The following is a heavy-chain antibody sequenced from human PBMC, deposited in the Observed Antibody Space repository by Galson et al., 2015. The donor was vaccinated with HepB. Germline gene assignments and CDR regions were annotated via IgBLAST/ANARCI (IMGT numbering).Heavy chain of an antibody. CDR1: GFTFSSYW. CDR2: IKQDGSEK. Sequence: SLRLSCAASGFTFSSYWMSWVRQAPGKGLEWVANIKQDGSEKYYVDSVKGRFTISRDNAKNSLYLQMNSLRAEDTAVYYCAREDGRGLEKYYDFWSGYLAETYYYYGMDVWGQGTTVTVSS. J-gene: IGHJ6*02. D-gene: IGHD3-3*01. CDR3: AREDGRGLEKYYDFWSGYLAETYYYYGMDV. V-gene: IGHV3-7*03.